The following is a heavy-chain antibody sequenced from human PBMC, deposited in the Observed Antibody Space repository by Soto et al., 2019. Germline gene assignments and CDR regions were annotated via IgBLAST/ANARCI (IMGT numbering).Heavy chain of an antibody. CDR1: GGSISSGDYY. V-gene: IGHV4-30-4*01. CDR2: IYHSGST. CDR3: ARERPDGARLDP. J-gene: IGHJ5*02. D-gene: IGHD6-6*01. Sequence: QVQLQESGPGLVKPSQTLSLTCTVSGGSISSGDYYWSWIRQPPGKGLEWIGYIYHSGSTYYNPSLKSRVTISVDTSKHHFSLKLSSVTAADTAVYYCARERPDGARLDPWGQGTLVTVSS.